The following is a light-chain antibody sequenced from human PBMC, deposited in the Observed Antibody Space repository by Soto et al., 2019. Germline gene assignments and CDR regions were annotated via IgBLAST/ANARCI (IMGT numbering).Light chain of an antibody. CDR3: SSYTSSSTYV. CDR1: RREVCSSNG. Sequence: QSSLTQPPSLSGSPGQSVTISCTGTRREVCSSNGVSWYQQPPGTAPKLLIYDVSNRPSGVPDRFSGSKSGNTASLTISGLQAEDEADYYCSSYTSSSTYVFGTGTKVTVL. J-gene: IGLJ1*01. CDR2: DVS. V-gene: IGLV2-18*02.